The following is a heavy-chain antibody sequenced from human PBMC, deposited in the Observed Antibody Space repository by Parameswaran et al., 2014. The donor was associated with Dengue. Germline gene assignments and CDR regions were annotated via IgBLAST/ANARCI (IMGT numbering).Heavy chain of an antibody. CDR3: ARVNRPYYYGSGSYRARYYYYGMDV. D-gene: IGHD3-10*01. V-gene: IGHV1-69*05. Sequence: WVRQAPGQGLEWMGGIIPIFGTANYAQKFQGRVTITTDESTSTAYMELSSLGSEDTAVYYCARVNRPYYYGSGSYRARYYYYGMDVWGQGTTVTVSS. CDR2: IIPIFGTA. J-gene: IGHJ6*02.